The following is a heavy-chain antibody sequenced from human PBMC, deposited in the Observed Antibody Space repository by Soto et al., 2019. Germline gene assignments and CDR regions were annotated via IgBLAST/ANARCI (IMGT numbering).Heavy chain of an antibody. CDR2: ITPINGNT. CDR3: ATAWVYCTNGVCYVDWFDP. CDR1: AGTFVNYA. J-gene: IGHJ5*02. V-gene: IGHV1-18*01. D-gene: IGHD2-8*01. Sequence: ASVKVSCKASAGTFVNYAITWVRQAPGQGLEWMGTITPINGNTNYAQKFKGRVTMTTDASTSTAYMELRSLRSDDTAVYYCATAWVYCTNGVCYVDWFDPWGQG.